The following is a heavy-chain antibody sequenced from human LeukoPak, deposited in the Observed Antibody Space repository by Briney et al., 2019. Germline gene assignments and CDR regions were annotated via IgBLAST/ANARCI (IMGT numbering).Heavy chain of an antibody. CDR1: GCTFTGYY. CDR2: INPNSGGT. CDR3: AGTRYSSGWYYFDY. D-gene: IGHD6-19*01. Sequence: ASVKVSCKASGCTFTGYYMHWVRQAPGQGLEWMGWINPNSGGTNYAQKFQGRVTMTRDTSISTAYMELSRLRSDDTAVYYCAGTRYSSGWYYFDYWGQGTLVTVSS. J-gene: IGHJ4*02. V-gene: IGHV1-2*02.